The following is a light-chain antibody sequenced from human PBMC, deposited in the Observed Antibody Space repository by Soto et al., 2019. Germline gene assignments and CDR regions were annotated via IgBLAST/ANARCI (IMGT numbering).Light chain of an antibody. V-gene: IGKV3-15*01. CDR2: RAS. CDR1: QSVNSN. CDR3: QQYNNWPRT. Sequence: EMVMTQSPATLSVSPGERATLSCRASQSVNSNLAWYQQKPGQAPRLLIYRASTRATGIPARFSGSGSGTDFTLTISGLQSEDFAVYYCQQYNNWPRTFGQGTKV. J-gene: IGKJ1*01.